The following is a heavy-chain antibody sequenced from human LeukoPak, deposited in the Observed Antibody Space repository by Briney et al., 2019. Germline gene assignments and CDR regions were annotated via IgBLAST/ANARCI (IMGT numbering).Heavy chain of an antibody. D-gene: IGHD5-18*01. CDR3: ASTTFNGYGYDWYYYGMDV. J-gene: IGHJ6*02. CDR2: ISSSGSTI. Sequence: GGSLRLSCAASGFTFSDYYMSWIRQAPGKGLEWVSYISSSGSTIYYADSVKGRFTISRDNAKNSLYLQMNSLRAEGTAVYYCASTTFNGYGYDWYYYGMDVWGQGTTVTVSS. V-gene: IGHV3-11*01. CDR1: GFTFSDYY.